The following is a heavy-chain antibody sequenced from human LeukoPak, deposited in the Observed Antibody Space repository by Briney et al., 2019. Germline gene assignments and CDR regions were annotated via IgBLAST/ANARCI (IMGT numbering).Heavy chain of an antibody. V-gene: IGHV3-30-3*01. CDR2: ISYDGSNK. CDR3: ARAAWDYYDSSGYYYDY. J-gene: IGHJ4*02. CDR1: GFTFSSYA. Sequence: GGSLRLSCAASGFTFSSYAMHWVRQAPGKGLEWVAVISYDGSNKYYADSVKGRFTISRDNSKNTLYMHMNSLRAEATAVYYCARAAWDYYDSSGYYYDYWGQGTLVTVSS. D-gene: IGHD3-22*01.